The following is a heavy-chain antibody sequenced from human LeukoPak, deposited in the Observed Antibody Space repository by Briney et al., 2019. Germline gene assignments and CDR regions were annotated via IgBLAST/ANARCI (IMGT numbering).Heavy chain of an antibody. CDR1: GFAFSDYS. CDR2: ISSSDNTI. D-gene: IGHD5-18*01. CDR3: ARVHRGYSYGRLDY. J-gene: IGHJ4*02. V-gene: IGHV3-48*02. Sequence: GGSLRLSCAAAGFAFSDYSMNWVRQAPGKGLEWVSYISSSDNTIHYADSVKGRFTISRDNAKNSLYLEMNSLRDEDTAVYYCARVHRGYSYGRLDYWGQGTLVTVSS.